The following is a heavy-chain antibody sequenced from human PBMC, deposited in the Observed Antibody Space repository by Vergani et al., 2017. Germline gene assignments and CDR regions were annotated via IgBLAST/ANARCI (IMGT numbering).Heavy chain of an antibody. D-gene: IGHD2-2*01. J-gene: IGHJ4*02. CDR1: GFSLNTYRVG. CDR3: AXTVRGVVPVTFDY. CDR2: IYYNDDK. V-gene: IGHV2-5*01. Sequence: QITLKESGPTLVKPTQTLTLTCTFSGFSLNTYRVGVAWIRQPPGKALEWLALIYYNDDKRYNPSLKSRLTITKDTSKNQVVLTLTNMDPVDTATYFCAXTVRGVVPVTFDYWGPGTLITVSS.